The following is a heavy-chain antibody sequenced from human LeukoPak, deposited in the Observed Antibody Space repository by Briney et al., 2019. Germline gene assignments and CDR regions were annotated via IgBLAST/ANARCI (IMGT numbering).Heavy chain of an antibody. CDR1: GGSISSTIYH. D-gene: IGHD6-25*01. J-gene: IGHJ3*02. Sequence: PSETLSLTCTVSGGSISSTIYHWGWIRQSPGTGLAWMGSISYSGSTYSNPSLKSRLTISVDTSKNQFSLKLSSVTAADTAVYYCARSAIDAFDIWGQGTMVTVSS. CDR2: ISYSGST. CDR3: ARSAIDAFDI. V-gene: IGHV4-39*07.